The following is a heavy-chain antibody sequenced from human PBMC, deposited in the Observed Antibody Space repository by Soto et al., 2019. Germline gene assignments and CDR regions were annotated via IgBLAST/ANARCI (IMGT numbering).Heavy chain of an antibody. CDR3: ARAYDYIWGSYRSPYYFDY. J-gene: IGHJ4*02. Sequence: GASVKVSCKASGYTFTIYAMHWVRQAPGQRLEWMGWINAGNGNTKYSQKFQGRVTITRDTSASTAYMELSSLRSEDTAVYYCARAYDYIWGSYRSPYYFDYWGQGTLVTVSS. CDR1: GYTFTIYA. D-gene: IGHD3-16*02. V-gene: IGHV1-3*01. CDR2: INAGNGNT.